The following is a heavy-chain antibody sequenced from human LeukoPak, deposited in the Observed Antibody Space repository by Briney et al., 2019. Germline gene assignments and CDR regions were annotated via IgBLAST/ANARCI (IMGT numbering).Heavy chain of an antibody. CDR1: GGSFSGYY. CDR2: INHSGST. V-gene: IGHV4-34*01. CDR3: ARHAKYCSGGSCYAIDY. D-gene: IGHD2-15*01. J-gene: IGHJ4*02. Sequence: PSETLSLTFAVYGGSFSGYYWSWIRQPPGKGLEWIGEINHSGSTNYNPSLKSRVTISVDTSKNQFSLKLSSVTAADTAVYYCARHAKYCSGGSCYAIDYWGQGTLVTVSS.